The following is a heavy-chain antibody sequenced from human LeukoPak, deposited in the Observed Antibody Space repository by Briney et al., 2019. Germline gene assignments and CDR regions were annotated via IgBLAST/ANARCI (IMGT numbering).Heavy chain of an antibody. D-gene: IGHD2-2*01. J-gene: IGHJ5*02. CDR2: IQTEPYSHAT. CDR3: ARRDCSSFSCYSFDP. Sequence: GGSLKLSCTTSGFTFSGFDIHWVRQASGKGLEWVGTIQTEPYSHATAYAASGKCRFTISRDESKNTAYMQLHSLKAEDTAVYYCARRDCSSFSCYSFDPWGQGILVSVFS. V-gene: IGHV3-73*01. CDR1: GFTFSGFD.